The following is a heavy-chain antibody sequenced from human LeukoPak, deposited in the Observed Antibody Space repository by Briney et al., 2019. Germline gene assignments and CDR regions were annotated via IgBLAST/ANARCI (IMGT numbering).Heavy chain of an antibody. Sequence: PSETLSLTCAVYGGSFSGYYWSWIRQPPGKGLEWIGEINHSGSTNYNPSLKSRVTMSVDTSKNQFSLKLSSVTAADTAVYYCARDLERWSTHWYFDLWGRGTLVTVSS. CDR3: ARDLERWSTHWYFDL. CDR2: INHSGST. V-gene: IGHV4-34*01. CDR1: GGSFSGYY. D-gene: IGHD1-1*01. J-gene: IGHJ2*01.